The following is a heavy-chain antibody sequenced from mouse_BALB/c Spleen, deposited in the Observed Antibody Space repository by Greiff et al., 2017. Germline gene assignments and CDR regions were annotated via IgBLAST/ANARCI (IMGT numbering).Heavy chain of an antibody. V-gene: IGHV5-17*02. J-gene: IGHJ2*01. Sequence: EVKLVESGGGLVQPGGSRKLSCAASGFTFSSFGMHWVRQAPEKGLEWVAYISSGSSTIYYADTVKGRFTISRDNPKNTLFLQMTSLRSEDTAMYYCASSGTQYYFDYWGQGTTLTVSS. CDR3: ASSGTQYYFDY. D-gene: IGHD4-1*01. CDR1: GFTFSSFG. CDR2: ISSGSSTI.